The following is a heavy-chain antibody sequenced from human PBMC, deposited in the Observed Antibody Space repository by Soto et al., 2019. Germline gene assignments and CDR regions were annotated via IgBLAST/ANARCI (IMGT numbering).Heavy chain of an antibody. D-gene: IGHD3-22*01. Sequence: ETLSLTCTVSGGSISSYYWSWIRQPPGKGLEWIGYIYYSGSTNYNPSLKSRVTISVDTSKNQFSLKLSSVTAADTAVYYCARDYYDSSGHFDYWGQGTLVTVS. CDR1: GGSISSYY. CDR2: IYYSGST. J-gene: IGHJ4*02. CDR3: ARDYYDSSGHFDY. V-gene: IGHV4-59*01.